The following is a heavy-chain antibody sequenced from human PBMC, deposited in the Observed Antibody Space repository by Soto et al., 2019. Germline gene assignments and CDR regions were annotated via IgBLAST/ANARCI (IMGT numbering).Heavy chain of an antibody. CDR3: ARDLGYSSSLYYYYGMDV. D-gene: IGHD6-6*01. CDR2: TYYRSKWYN. J-gene: IGHJ6*02. Sequence: QTLSLTCAISGDSVSINSAAWNLIRQSPSRGLEWRGRTYYRSKWYNDYAVSVKSRITINPDASKNQFSLQLNSVTPEDTAVYYCARDLGYSSSLYYYYGMDVWGQGTTVTVSS. V-gene: IGHV6-1*01. CDR1: GDSVSINSAA.